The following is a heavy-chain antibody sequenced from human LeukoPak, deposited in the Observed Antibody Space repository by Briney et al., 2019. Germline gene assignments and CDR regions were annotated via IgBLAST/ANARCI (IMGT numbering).Heavy chain of an antibody. V-gene: IGHV3-30-3*02. CDR3: ARSYNSGWYVLDY. J-gene: IGHJ4*02. Sequence: HPGGSPRLSFAVSGFTFSTHPMHSVRQAPGKGLEWVAVISYDGSNEYYADSVKGRFTISRDNSKSTLYLQMNSLRTEDTALYYCARSYNSGWYVLDYWGQGTLVTVSS. CDR2: ISYDGSNE. D-gene: IGHD6-19*01. CDR1: GFTFSTHP.